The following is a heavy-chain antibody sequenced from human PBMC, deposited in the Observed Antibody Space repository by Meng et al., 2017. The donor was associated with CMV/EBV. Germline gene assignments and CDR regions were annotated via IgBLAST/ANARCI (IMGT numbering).Heavy chain of an antibody. Sequence: QRSGPGPVKPSWSASPSCNVFGGSISSYYWSWSRPPAGKGLEWIGRIYTSGSTNYNPSLKSRVTMSVDTSKNQFYLKLSSVTAADTAVYSCARGPEVDYGDYVGLDYWGQGTLVTVSS. CDR3: ARGPEVDYGDYVGLDY. CDR1: GGSISSYY. CDR2: IYTSGST. V-gene: IGHV4-4*07. D-gene: IGHD4-17*01. J-gene: IGHJ4*02.